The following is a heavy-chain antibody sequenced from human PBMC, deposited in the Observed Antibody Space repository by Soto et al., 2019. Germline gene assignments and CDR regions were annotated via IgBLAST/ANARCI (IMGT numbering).Heavy chain of an antibody. CDR3: ARTQGATRRYYYNGMDV. Sequence: GASVKVSCKASGYTFTSYDINWVRQATGQGLEWMGWMSPNSGATGYAQKFQGRVTMTRDTSISTAYMELSNLRSEDTAIYYCARTQGATRRYYYNGMDVWGQGTTVTVSS. J-gene: IGHJ6*02. D-gene: IGHD1-26*01. V-gene: IGHV1-8*01. CDR1: GYTFTSYD. CDR2: MSPNSGAT.